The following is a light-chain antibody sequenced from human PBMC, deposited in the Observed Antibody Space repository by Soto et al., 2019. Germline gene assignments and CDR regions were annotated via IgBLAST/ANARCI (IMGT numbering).Light chain of an antibody. CDR1: RSVDKW. CDR2: GAT. J-gene: IGKJ1*01. V-gene: IGKV1-5*02. CDR3: QQYYSFWT. Sequence: DIQMTQSPSTVSASLGDRVTIVCRASRSVDKWLAWYHQTSGKAPKLLISGATNLQTGVTSRIGGSGSGTDFTLTINNLKPEDVGHYYCQQYYSFWTFGQGTKVDIK.